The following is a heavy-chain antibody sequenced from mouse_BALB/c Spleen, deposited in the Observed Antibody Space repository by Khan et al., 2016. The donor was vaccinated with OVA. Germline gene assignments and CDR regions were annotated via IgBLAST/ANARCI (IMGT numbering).Heavy chain of an antibody. CDR3: ARPPYFSYVMAY. V-gene: IGHV9-3-1*01. D-gene: IGHD2-10*01. CDR2: IHTYTGEP. CDR1: GYTFTNYG. J-gene: IGHJ4*01. Sequence: QIQLVQSGPELKKPGETVKISCKASGYTFTNYGMNWVKQAPGKGLKWMGWIHTYTGEPTYTDDFKGRFAFSLETSASTAYLHINNLKNETTATYFCARPPYFSYVMAYWGQGTSVTVSS.